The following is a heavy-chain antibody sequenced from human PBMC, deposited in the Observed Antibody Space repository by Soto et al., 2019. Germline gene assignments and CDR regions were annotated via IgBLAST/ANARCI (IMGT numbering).Heavy chain of an antibody. V-gene: IGHV3-30*03. CDR1: GFTFSSYG. J-gene: IGHJ4*02. CDR3: ARSFGSGTVEY. D-gene: IGHD3-10*01. Sequence: QVQLVESGGGVVQPGRSLRLFCAASGFTFSSYGMLWVRQAPGKGLEWVALISYDGSNKYYADSVKGRFTISRDNSKNTLYLQMNSVTTEDTSVFYCARSFGSGTVEYWGQGTLVTVSS. CDR2: ISYDGSNK.